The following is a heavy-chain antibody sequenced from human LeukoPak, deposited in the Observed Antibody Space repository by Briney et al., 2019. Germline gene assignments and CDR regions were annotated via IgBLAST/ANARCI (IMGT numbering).Heavy chain of an antibody. CDR3: ARGFGSGWYLRDYYMDV. CDR1: GFTFSNSA. CDR2: INHSGST. V-gene: IGHV4-34*01. J-gene: IGHJ6*03. D-gene: IGHD6-19*01. Sequence: PGGSLRLSCAASGFTFSNSALSWVRQAPGKGLEWIGEINHSGSTNYSPSLKSRITISVDTSKNQFSLKLNSLTAADTAVYYCARGFGSGWYLRDYYMDVWVKGTTVTVSS.